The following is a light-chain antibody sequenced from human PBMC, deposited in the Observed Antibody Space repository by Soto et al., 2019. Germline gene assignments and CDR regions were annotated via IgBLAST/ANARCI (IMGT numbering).Light chain of an antibody. V-gene: IGKV3-20*01. Sequence: EIVLTQSPGTLSVSPGERDTLSCRASQSVSSSYLAWYQQKPGQAPRLLIYGASSRATGIPDRFSGSGSGTDFTLTISRLEPEDFAVHYCQQYGSSPRTFGQGTKVEIK. J-gene: IGKJ1*01. CDR1: QSVSSSY. CDR2: GAS. CDR3: QQYGSSPRT.